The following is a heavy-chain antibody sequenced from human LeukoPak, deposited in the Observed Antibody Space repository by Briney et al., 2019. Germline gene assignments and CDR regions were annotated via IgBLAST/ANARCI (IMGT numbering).Heavy chain of an antibody. V-gene: IGHV4-59*01. CDR2: IYYSGST. J-gene: IGHJ4*02. CDR1: GGSISSYY. CDR3: ARYERPYYFDY. Sequence: SETLSLTCTVSGGSISSYYWSWIRQPPGKGLEWIGYIYYSGSTNYNPSLKSRVTISVDTSKNQFSLKLSSVTAADTAVYYCARYERPYYFDYWGQGTLVTVSS. D-gene: IGHD3-3*01.